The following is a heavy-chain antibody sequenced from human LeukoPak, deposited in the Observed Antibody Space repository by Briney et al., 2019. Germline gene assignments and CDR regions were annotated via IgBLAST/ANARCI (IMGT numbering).Heavy chain of an antibody. CDR1: GFTFSSYE. D-gene: IGHD3-10*02. CDR3: VKDQATGLSGEGPREYYYGLDV. V-gene: IGHV3-48*03. CDR2: ISSSGSTI. J-gene: IGHJ6*04. Sequence: GGSLRLSCAASGFTFSSYEMNWVRQAPGKGLEWVSYISSSGSTIYYADSVKGRFTISRDNAKNSLYIQMSSLRAEDRAEYYCVKDQATGLSGEGPREYYYGLDVWGKGTMVTVSS.